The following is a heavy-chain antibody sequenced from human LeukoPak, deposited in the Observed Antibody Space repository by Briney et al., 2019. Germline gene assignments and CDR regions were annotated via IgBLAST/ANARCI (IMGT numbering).Heavy chain of an antibody. V-gene: IGHV4-59*01. D-gene: IGHD6-13*01. CDR3: ARGYSSSWLGKFDY. CDR2: IYYSGST. J-gene: IGHJ4*02. CDR1: GGSISSYY. Sequence: SETLSLTCTVSGGSISSYYWSSIRQTPGEGLEWIGYIYYSGSTNYNPSLNSRVTMSVDTSKNQFSLNLNSVTAADTAVYYCARGYSSSWLGKFDYWGQGTLVTVSS.